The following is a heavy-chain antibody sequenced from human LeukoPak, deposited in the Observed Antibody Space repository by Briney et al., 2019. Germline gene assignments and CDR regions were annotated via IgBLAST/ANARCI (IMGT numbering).Heavy chain of an antibody. CDR2: VYKDGKM. CDR3: ASRHCSGGDCYFAGADPFDH. J-gene: IGHJ4*02. CDR1: GFTVSSTY. Sequence: GGSLRLSCAVSGFTVSSTYVSWVRQSPGKGLEWVSVVYKDGKMFYIDSVKGRFAISRDTSKNTVYLQMNNLRAEDTAVYYCASRHCSGGDCYFAGADPFDHWGQGTLVTVSS. D-gene: IGHD2-21*01. V-gene: IGHV3-53*01.